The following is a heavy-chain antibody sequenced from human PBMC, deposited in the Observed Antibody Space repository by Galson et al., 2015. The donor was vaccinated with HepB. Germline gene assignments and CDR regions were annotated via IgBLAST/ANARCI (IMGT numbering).Heavy chain of an antibody. D-gene: IGHD1-26*01. CDR2: ISYDGSNK. CDR3: AKDCSGSYCLIDY. Sequence: SLRLSCAASGFTFSSYGMHWVRQAPGKGLEWVAVISYDGSNKYYADSVKGRFTISRDNSKNTLYLQMNSLRAEDTAVYYCAKDCSGSYCLIDYWGQGTLVTVSS. V-gene: IGHV3-30*18. CDR1: GFTFSSYG. J-gene: IGHJ4*02.